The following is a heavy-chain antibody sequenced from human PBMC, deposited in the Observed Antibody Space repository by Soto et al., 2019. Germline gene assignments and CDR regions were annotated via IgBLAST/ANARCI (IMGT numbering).Heavy chain of an antibody. V-gene: IGHV4-30-2*01. J-gene: IGHJ5*02. CDR2: IYHSGST. CDR1: GGSISSGGYS. CDR3: ASAIHDSTSWYWFDP. Sequence: PSETLSLTCAVSGGSISSGGYSWSWIRQPPGKGLEWIGYIYHSGSTYYNPSLKSRVTISVDRSKNQFSLKLSSVTAADTAVHYCASAIHDSTSWYWFDPWGQGTLVTVSS. D-gene: IGHD2-2*01.